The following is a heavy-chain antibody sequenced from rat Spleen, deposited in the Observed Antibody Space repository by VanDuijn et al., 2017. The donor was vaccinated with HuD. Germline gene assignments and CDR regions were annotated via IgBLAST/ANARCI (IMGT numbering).Heavy chain of an antibody. J-gene: IGHJ3*01. D-gene: IGHD1-12*02. CDR3: ARYGSYDNWFAY. CDR2: IIYDGTNT. Sequence: EVQLVQSGGGLVQPGRSLKLSCVASGFTFSDYGMAWVRQAPKKGLEWVTSIIYDGTNTYYRDSVKGRFTISRDNAKNTLYLHMDSLRSEDTATYYCARYGSYDNWFAYWGQGTLVTVSS. CDR1: GFTFSDYG. V-gene: IGHV5-17*01.